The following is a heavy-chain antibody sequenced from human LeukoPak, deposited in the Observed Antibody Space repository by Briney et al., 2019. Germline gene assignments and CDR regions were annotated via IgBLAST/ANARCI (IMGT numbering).Heavy chain of an antibody. CDR3: ARPAVTTSGIAFDI. V-gene: IGHV4-59*08. J-gene: IGHJ3*02. Sequence: SESLSLTCTVSGGSISSYYWSWIRQPPGKGLEWIGYIYYSGSTNYNPSLKSRVTISVDTSKNQFSLKLSSVTAADTAVYYCARPAVTTSGIAFDIWGQGTMVTVSS. CDR1: GGSISSYY. CDR2: IYYSGST. D-gene: IGHD4-17*01.